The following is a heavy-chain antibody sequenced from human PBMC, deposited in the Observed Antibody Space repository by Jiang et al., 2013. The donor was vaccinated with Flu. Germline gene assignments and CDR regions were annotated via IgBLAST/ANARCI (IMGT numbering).Heavy chain of an antibody. CDR2: IDPSDSYT. J-gene: IGHJ3*02. CDR3: ARRFDYAGNGDGFDI. CDR1: GYSFISYW. D-gene: IGHD4-17*01. Sequence: GAEVKKPGESLRISCKASGYSFISYWISWVRQMPGKGLEWMGKIDPSDSYTNYSPSFQGHVSISVDKSISTAYLQWSSLKASDTAIYYCARRFDYAGNGDGFDIWGQGTMVTVSS. V-gene: IGHV5-10-1*01.